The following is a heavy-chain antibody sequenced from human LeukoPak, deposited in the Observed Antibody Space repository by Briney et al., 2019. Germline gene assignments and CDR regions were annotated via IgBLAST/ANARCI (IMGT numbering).Heavy chain of an antibody. J-gene: IGHJ5*02. D-gene: IGHD4-17*01. CDR3: ARVGDYGDYVNWFDP. Sequence: GGSLRLSCAASGFTVSSNYMSWVRHAPGKGLEWVSVIYSGGSTYYADSVKGRFTISRDNSKNTLYLQMNSLRAEDTAVYYCARVGDYGDYVNWFDPWGPGTLVTVSS. CDR2: IYSGGST. CDR1: GFTVSSNY. V-gene: IGHV3-53*01.